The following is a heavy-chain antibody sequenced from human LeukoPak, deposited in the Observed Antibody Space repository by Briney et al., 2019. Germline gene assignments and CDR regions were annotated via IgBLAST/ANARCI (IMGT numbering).Heavy chain of an antibody. D-gene: IGHD3-22*01. CDR1: GFTFSSYS. CDR2: VSGSGGST. V-gene: IGHV3-23*01. J-gene: IGHJ4*02. Sequence: GGSLTLSCAASGFTFSSYSMSWVRQAPGKGLEWVSGVSGSGGSTYYADSVKGRFTISRDNSKNTLYLKMNSLRAEDTAVYYCAKDETYYYDSSGYYQRSPFDSWGQGTLVTVSS. CDR3: AKDETYYYDSSGYYQRSPFDS.